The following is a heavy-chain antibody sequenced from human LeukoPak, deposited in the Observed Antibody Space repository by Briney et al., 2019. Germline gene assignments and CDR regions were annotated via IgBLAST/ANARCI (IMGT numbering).Heavy chain of an antibody. CDR2: IIPIFGTA. CDR3: AVMIFGVVIMRFDY. D-gene: IGHD3-3*01. Sequence: SVKVSCKASGGTFSSYAISWVRQAPGQGLEWMGGIIPIFGTANYAQKFQGRVTITADKSTSTAYMELSSLRSEDTAVYYCAVMIFGVVIMRFDYWGQGTLVTVSS. J-gene: IGHJ4*02. CDR1: GGTFSSYA. V-gene: IGHV1-69*06.